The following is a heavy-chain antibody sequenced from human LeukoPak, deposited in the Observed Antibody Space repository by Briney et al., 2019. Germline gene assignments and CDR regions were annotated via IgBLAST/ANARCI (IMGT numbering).Heavy chain of an antibody. CDR1: GYTFTSYA. D-gene: IGHD6-13*01. V-gene: IGHV1-69*06. Sequence: SVKVSCKASGYTFTSYAISWVRQAPGQGLEWMGGIIPIFGTANYAQKFQGRVTITADKSTSTAYMELSSLRSEDTAVYYCARDNGLSIAAAGWFDYWGQGTLVTVSS. J-gene: IGHJ4*02. CDR2: IIPIFGTA. CDR3: ARDNGLSIAAAGWFDY.